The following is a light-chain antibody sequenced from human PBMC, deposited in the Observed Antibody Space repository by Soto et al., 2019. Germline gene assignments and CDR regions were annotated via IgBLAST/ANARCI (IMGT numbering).Light chain of an antibody. CDR3: QHRSHSWT. J-gene: IGKJ1*01. CDR1: QSLGNY. Sequence: EIVLTQSPATLSLSPGERAALSCRASQSLGNYLAWYQQRPGQAPRLLIYDASTRATGIPARFSGSGSGTDFTLTISSLEPEDFAVYFCQHRSHSWTFGQGTRVEVK. V-gene: IGKV3-11*01. CDR2: DAS.